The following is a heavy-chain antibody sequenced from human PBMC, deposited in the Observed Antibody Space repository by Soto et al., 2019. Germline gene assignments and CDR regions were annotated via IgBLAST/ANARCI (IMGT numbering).Heavy chain of an antibody. Sequence: SETLSLTCTVAGGSISSYYWSWIRQPPGKGLEWMGYIYYSGSTNYNPSLKSRVTISVDTSKNQFSLKRSSVTAADTAVYYCAATNNSKRVIYYYYYYMDVWGNGTTVTVS. J-gene: IGHJ6*03. D-gene: IGHD4-4*01. V-gene: IGHV4-59*01. CDR2: IYYSGST. CDR3: AATNNSKRVIYYYYYYMDV. CDR1: GGSISSYY.